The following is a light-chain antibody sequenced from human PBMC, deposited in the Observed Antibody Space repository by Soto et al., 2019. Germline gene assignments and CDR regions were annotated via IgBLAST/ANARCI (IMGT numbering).Light chain of an antibody. Sequence: QSVLTQPPPVSGAPGQRVTISCTGSSSNVGAGYDVHWYQQLPGTAPKLLIYGNYNRPSGVPDRFSGSKSGTSASLAITGLQAEDEVDHYCQSYDNSLSNYVFGTGTKVTVL. CDR3: QSYDNSLSNYV. CDR1: SSNVGAGYD. CDR2: GNY. J-gene: IGLJ1*01. V-gene: IGLV1-40*01.